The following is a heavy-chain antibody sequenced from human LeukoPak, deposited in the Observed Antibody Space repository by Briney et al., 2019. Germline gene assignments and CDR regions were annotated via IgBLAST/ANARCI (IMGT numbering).Heavy chain of an antibody. CDR2: IYPGDSDT. J-gene: IGHJ4*02. V-gene: IGHV5-51*01. D-gene: IGHD5-18*01. Sequence: GESLKISCKGSGYSFTSYWIGWVRQMPGKGLEWMGIIYPGDSDTRYSPSFQGQVTISVDTSITTAYLQWSSLKASDTAIYYCARPSLRGYSYGPEYWGQGTLVTVSS. CDR1: GYSFTSYW. CDR3: ARPSLRGYSYGPEY.